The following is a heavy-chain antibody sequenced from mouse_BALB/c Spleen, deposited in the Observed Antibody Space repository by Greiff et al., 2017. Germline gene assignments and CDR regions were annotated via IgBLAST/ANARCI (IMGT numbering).Heavy chain of an antibody. J-gene: IGHJ1*01. V-gene: IGHV5-12-2*01. Sequence: EVQGVESGGGLVQPGGSLKLSCAASGFTFSSYTMSWVRQTPEKRLEWVAYISNGGGSTYSPDTVKGRFTISRDNAKNTLYLQMSSLKSEDTAMFYCASRGHPWGYFDVWGAGTTVTVSS. CDR2: ISNGGGST. D-gene: IGHD4-1*01. CDR1: GFTFSSYT. CDR3: ASRGHPWGYFDV.